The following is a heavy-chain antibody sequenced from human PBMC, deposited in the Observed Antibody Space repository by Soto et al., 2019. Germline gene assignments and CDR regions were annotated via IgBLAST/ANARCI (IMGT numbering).Heavy chain of an antibody. CDR2: IYYSGST. CDR3: AKDRVYGLIDY. D-gene: IGHD3-10*01. V-gene: IGHV4-59*12. Sequence: SETLSLTCTVSGGSISSYYWSWIRQPPGKGLEWIGYIYYSGSTYYADSVKGRFTISRDNSKNTLYLQMNSLRAEDTAVYYCAKDRVYGLIDYWGQGTLVTVSS. J-gene: IGHJ4*02. CDR1: GGSISSYY.